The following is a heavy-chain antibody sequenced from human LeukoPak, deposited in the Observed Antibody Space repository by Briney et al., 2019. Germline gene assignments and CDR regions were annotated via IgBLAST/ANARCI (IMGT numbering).Heavy chain of an antibody. D-gene: IGHD2-15*01. CDR1: GYTFTGYY. V-gene: IGHV1-2*02. J-gene: IGHJ5*02. CDR3: ARDAVNAVVVVPHNWFDP. Sequence: RWASVKVSCKVSGYTFTGYYMHWVRQPPGQGLEWMGWINPNSSGTNYAQKYQGRVTMTRDTTISTAYVVLSRLRSDDTAVYYGARDAVNAVVVVPHNWFDPWGQGTLVTVSS. CDR2: INPNSSGT.